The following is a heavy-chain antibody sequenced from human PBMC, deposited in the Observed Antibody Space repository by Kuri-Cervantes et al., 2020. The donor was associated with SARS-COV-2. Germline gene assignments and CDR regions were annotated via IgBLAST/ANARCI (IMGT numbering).Heavy chain of an antibody. J-gene: IGHJ4*02. CDR2: INAGNGNT. CDR1: GYTFTSYA. CDR3: ATTSGYCSGGSCHGNY. D-gene: IGHD2-15*01. V-gene: IGHV1-3*01. Sequence: SVKVSCKASGYTFTSYAMHWVRQAPGQRLEWMGWINAGNGNTKYSQKFQGRVTITMDTSASTAYMELSSLRSEDTAVYYCATTSGYCSGGSCHGNYWGQGTLVTVSS.